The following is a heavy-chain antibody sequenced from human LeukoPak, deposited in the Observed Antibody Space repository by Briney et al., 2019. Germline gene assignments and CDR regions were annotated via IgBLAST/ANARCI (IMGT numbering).Heavy chain of an antibody. CDR3: TRDSSEFRSLLTH. CDR1: GGTFRNYA. Sequence: SVKVSCTASGGTFRNYAISWVRQAPGQGPEWMGGIIPIFGTANYAQKFQGRVTITADESTSTAYMELSSLRSEDTAVYYCTRDSSEFRSLLTHWGQGTLVTVSS. D-gene: IGHD1-14*01. CDR2: IIPIFGTA. V-gene: IGHV1-69*13. J-gene: IGHJ1*01.